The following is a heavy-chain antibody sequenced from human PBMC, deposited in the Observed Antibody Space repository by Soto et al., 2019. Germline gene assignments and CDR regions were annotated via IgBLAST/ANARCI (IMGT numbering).Heavy chain of an antibody. CDR2: LYYSGST. D-gene: IGHD6-13*01. CDR3: ARAVAAAGAGGSNYYYYYGMDV. CDR1: GGSISSGGYY. V-gene: IGHV4-31*03. Sequence: QVQLQESGPGLVKPSQTLSLTCTVSGGSISSGGYYWSWIRQHPGKGLEWIGYLYYSGSTYYNPSLKSRVTISVDTSKNQCSLKLSSVTAADTAVYYCARAVAAAGAGGSNYYYYYGMDVWGQGTTVTVSS. J-gene: IGHJ6*02.